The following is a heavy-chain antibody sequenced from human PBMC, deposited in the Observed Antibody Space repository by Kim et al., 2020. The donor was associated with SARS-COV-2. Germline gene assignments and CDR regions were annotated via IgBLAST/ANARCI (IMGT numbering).Heavy chain of an antibody. CDR2: IKQDGSEK. D-gene: IGHD5-18*01. J-gene: IGHJ6*02. Sequence: GGSLRLSCAASGFTFSSYWMSWVRQAPGKGLEWVANIKQDGSEKYYVDSVKGRFTISRDNAKNSLYLQMNSLRAEDTAVYYCARDFNTAMVRGYYYYGMDVWGQGTTVTVSS. V-gene: IGHV3-7*03. CDR3: ARDFNTAMVRGYYYYGMDV. CDR1: GFTFSSYW.